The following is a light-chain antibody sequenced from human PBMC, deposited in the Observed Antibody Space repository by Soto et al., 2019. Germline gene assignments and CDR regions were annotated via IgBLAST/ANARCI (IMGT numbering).Light chain of an antibody. CDR2: GAS. CDR3: QQYNTWHPMA. V-gene: IGKV3-15*01. J-gene: IGKJ1*01. CDR1: QSVSSN. Sequence: EIVMTQSPATLSVSPGERATLSCRASQSVSSNLAWYQQKPGQAPRLLIYGASTRATGIPARFSGSGSGTEFTLTISSLQSEDFAVYYCQQYNTWHPMAFGQGTKVEIK.